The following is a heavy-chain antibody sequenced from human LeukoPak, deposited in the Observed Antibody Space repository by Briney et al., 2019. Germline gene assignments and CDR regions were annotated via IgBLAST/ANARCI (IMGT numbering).Heavy chain of an antibody. V-gene: IGHV4-59*01. D-gene: IGHD1-14*01. CDR1: GGSISSFY. CDR3: TRAPRKAWFDP. CDR2: TSYSGNT. J-gene: IGHJ5*02. Sequence: NPSETLSLTCSVSGGSISSFYCSWIRQPPGKGLEWIGYTSYSGNTNYNPSLKSRVTMSVDTSRKQFSLRLTSVTAADTAVYYCTRAPRKAWFDPWGQGTLVTVSS.